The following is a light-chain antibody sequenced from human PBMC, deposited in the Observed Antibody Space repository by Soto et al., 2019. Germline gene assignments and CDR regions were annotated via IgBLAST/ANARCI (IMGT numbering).Light chain of an antibody. Sequence: QSVLTQPPSASGTPGQRVTISCSGSNSNIGGNYVYWFQQLPGTAPKLLIYRNNQWPSGVPDRFSGSKSGTSASLAISGLRSEDEADYYCAAWDDSLSGVVFGGGTKLTVL. CDR1: NSNIGGNY. CDR3: AAWDDSLSGVV. CDR2: RNN. V-gene: IGLV1-47*01. J-gene: IGLJ2*01.